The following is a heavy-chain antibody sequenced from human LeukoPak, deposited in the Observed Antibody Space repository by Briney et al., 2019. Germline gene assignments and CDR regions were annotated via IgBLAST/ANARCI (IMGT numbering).Heavy chain of an antibody. D-gene: IGHD6-25*01. CDR2: IYTSGST. V-gene: IGHV4-4*09. CDR3: ARSESAAAGAFDY. Sequence: SETLSLTCTVSGGSISSYYWSWIRQPPGKGLEWIGYIYTSGSTNYNPSLKSRVTISVDTSKNQFSLKLSSVTAADTAVYYCARSESAAAGAFDYWGQGALVTVSS. J-gene: IGHJ4*02. CDR1: GGSISSYY.